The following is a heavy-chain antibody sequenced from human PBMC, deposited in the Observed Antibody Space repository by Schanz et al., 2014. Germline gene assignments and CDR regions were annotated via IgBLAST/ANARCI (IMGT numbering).Heavy chain of an antibody. CDR2: IWSDGSGK. J-gene: IGHJ4*02. CDR1: GFIFSNYG. CDR3: ARDSGPYYDKSMDV. V-gene: IGHV3-33*08. Sequence: QVQLVESGGGVVQPGRSLRLSCEASGFIFSNYGMHWVRQAPGKGLEWVAVIWSDGSGKYYADSVKGRFTISRDSPKNTLYLQMNSLRAEDTALYYCARDSGPYYDKSMDVWGQGTLVTVSS. D-gene: IGHD3-9*01.